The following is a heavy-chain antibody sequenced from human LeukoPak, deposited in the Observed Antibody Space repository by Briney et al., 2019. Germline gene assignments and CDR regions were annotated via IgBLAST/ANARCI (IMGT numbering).Heavy chain of an antibody. CDR2: IIPIFGTA. Sequence: SVKVSCRASGGTFSSYAISWVRQAPGQGLEWMGGIIPIFGTANYAQKFQGRVTITADESTSTAYMELSSLRSEDTAVYYCARSLKNSHYHYGMDVWGQGTTVTVSS. D-gene: IGHD1/OR15-1a*01. CDR1: GGTFSSYA. V-gene: IGHV1-69*13. CDR3: ARSLKNSHYHYGMDV. J-gene: IGHJ6*02.